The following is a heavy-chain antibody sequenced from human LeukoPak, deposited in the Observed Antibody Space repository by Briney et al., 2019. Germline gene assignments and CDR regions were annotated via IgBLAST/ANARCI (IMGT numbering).Heavy chain of an antibody. CDR2: ISAYNGNT. D-gene: IGHD5-12*01. CDR3: ARGSQALRGYSGYANWFDP. CDR1: GYTFTSYG. J-gene: IGHJ5*02. V-gene: IGHV1-18*01. Sequence: ASVKVSCKASGYTFTSYGISWVRQAPGQGLEWMGWISAYNGNTNYAQKLQGRVTMTTDTSTSTAYMELRSLRSDDTAVYYCARGSQALRGYSGYANWFDPWGQGTLVTVSS.